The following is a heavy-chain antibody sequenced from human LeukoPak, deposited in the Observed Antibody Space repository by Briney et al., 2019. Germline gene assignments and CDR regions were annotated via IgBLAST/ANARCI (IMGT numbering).Heavy chain of an antibody. CDR1: GYTFTGYY. Sequence: ASVKVSCKASGYTFTGYYMHWVRQAPGQGLEWMGWINPNSGGTNYAQKFQGRVTMTRDTSISTAYMELSRLRSDDTAVYYCARGDYYDSSGYYCDYWGQGTLVTVSS. CDR3: ARGDYYDSSGYYCDY. V-gene: IGHV1-2*02. D-gene: IGHD3-22*01. J-gene: IGHJ4*02. CDR2: INPNSGGT.